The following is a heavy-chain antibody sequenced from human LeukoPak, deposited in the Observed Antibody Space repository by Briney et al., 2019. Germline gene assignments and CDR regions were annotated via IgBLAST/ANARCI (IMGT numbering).Heavy chain of an antibody. J-gene: IGHJ6*03. CDR3: AKSFDQLLRYYYMDV. Sequence: PGGSLRLSCAASGFTFSSYGMHWVRQAPGKGLEWVAFIRYDGSNKYYADSVKGRFTISRDNSKNTLYLQMNSLRAEDTAVYYCAKSFDQLLRYYYMDVWGKGTTVTVSS. V-gene: IGHV3-30*02. CDR1: GFTFSSYG. D-gene: IGHD2-2*01. CDR2: IRYDGSNK.